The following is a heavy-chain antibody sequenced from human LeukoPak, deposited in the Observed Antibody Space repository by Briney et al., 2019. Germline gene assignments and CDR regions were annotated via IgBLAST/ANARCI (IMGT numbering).Heavy chain of an antibody. Sequence: KSSETLSLTCAVSGGSISSGGYSWSWIRQPPGKGLEWIGYIYHSGSTYYNPSLKSRVTISVDRSKNQFSLKLSSVTAADTAVYYYARLRSGSLDYWGQGTLVTVSS. D-gene: IGHD1-26*01. CDR2: IYHSGST. CDR1: GGSISSGGYS. V-gene: IGHV4-30-2*01. CDR3: ARLRSGSLDY. J-gene: IGHJ4*02.